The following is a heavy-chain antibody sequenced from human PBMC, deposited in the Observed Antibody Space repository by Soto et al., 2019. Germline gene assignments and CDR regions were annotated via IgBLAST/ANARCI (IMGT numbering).Heavy chain of an antibody. CDR3: AADLRAAAGYYYYYYGMDV. D-gene: IGHD6-13*01. CDR2: IVVGSGNT. CDR1: GFTFTSSA. V-gene: IGHV1-58*01. J-gene: IGHJ6*02. Sequence: SVKVSCKASGFTFTSSAVQWVRQARGQRLEWIGWIVVGSGNTNYAQKFQERVTITRDMSTSTAYMELSSLRSEDTAVYYCAADLRAAAGYYYYYYGMDVWGQGTTVTVSS.